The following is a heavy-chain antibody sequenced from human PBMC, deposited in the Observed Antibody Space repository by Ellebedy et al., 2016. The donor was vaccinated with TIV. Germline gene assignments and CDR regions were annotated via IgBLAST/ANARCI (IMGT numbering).Heavy chain of an antibody. J-gene: IGHJ4*02. CDR1: GFTFSNYA. CDR2: IGASGIST. V-gene: IGHV3-23*01. D-gene: IGHD3-3*01. CDR3: AKDQVTFFGVLFHY. Sequence: GESPKISCAASGFTFSNYAMSWVRQAPGKGLEWVSAIGASGISTDYADSVKGRFTISRDNSKNTLYLEMNSLRVEDTAVYYCAKDQVTFFGVLFHYWGQGTLVTVSS.